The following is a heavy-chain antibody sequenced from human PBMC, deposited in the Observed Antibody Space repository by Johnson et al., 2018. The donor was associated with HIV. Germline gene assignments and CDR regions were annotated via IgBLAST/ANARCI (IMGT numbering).Heavy chain of an antibody. Sequence: QVTLVESGGGVVQPGRSLRLSCAASGFTFSNYAMHWVRQAPGKGLEWVAVIWYDGSNNYYADSVKGRFTISKDNSRNTLFLHMNSLRADDTAVYYCAKVMTPVDWHGFDIWGQGTMVTVSS. CDR2: IWYDGSNN. J-gene: IGHJ3*02. CDR1: GFTFSNYA. V-gene: IGHV3-33*06. CDR3: AKVMTPVDWHGFDI. D-gene: IGHD4-23*01.